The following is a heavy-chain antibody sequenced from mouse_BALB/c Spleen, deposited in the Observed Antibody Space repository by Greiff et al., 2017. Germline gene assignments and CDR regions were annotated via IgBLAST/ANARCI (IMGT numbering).Heavy chain of an antibody. CDR2: IRNKANGYTT. CDR3: ARFYDGYYDAMDY. CDR1: GFTFTDYY. V-gene: IGHV7-3*02. Sequence: EVKLVESGGGLVQPGGSLRLSCATSGFTFTDYYMSWVRQPPGKALEWLGFIRNKANGYTTEYSASVKGRFTISRDNSQSILYLQMNTLRAEDSATYYCARFYDGYYDAMDYWGQGTSVTVSS. J-gene: IGHJ4*01. D-gene: IGHD2-3*01.